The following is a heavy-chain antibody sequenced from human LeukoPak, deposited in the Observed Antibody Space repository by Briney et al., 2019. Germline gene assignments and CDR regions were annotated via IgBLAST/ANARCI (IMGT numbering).Heavy chain of an antibody. Sequence: ASVKVSCKASGYTFTSYGISWVRQAPGQGLEWMGWISAYNGNTNYAQKLQGRVTMTTDTSTSTAYMELRSLRSDDTAVYYCARDLSGYQASYYYGMDVWGQGTTVTVSS. J-gene: IGHJ6*02. CDR1: GYTFTSYG. CDR2: ISAYNGNT. CDR3: ARDLSGYQASYYYGMDV. D-gene: IGHD3-9*01. V-gene: IGHV1-18*01.